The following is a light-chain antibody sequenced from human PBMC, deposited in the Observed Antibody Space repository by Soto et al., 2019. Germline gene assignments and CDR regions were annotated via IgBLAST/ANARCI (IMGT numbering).Light chain of an antibody. J-gene: IGKJ1*01. CDR1: QSIDTY. Sequence: DIQMTQSPSSLSASVGDRVTVTCRASQSIDTYLNWYQQRPGQAPKLLIYVASTLQSGVPSRFSGSGSGTHFTLTICSLQPEDFGTYSCQRNQYIPPSFGQGTRVE. CDR2: VAS. CDR3: QRNQYIPPS. V-gene: IGKV1-39*01.